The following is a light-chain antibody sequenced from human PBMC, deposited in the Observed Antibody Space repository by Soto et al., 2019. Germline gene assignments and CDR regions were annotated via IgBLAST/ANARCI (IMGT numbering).Light chain of an antibody. CDR2: GNS. CDR3: QSYDSSLSGYV. Sequence: QPVRTQPPSVSGAPGQRVTISCTGSSSNIGAGYDVHWYQQLPGTAPKLLIYGNSNRPSRVPDRFSGSKSGTSASLAITGLQAEDEADYYCQSYDSSLSGYVFGTGTKLTVL. V-gene: IGLV1-40*01. CDR1: SSNIGAGYD. J-gene: IGLJ1*01.